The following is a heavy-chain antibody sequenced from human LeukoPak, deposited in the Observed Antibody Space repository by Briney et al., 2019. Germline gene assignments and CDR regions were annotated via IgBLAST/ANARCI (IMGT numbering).Heavy chain of an antibody. CDR1: GFSFSTYA. J-gene: IGHJ6*03. CDR3: ARSPAGANYYLDV. D-gene: IGHD1-14*01. CDR2: ISGSSGIK. Sequence: PGGSLRLSCAASGFSFSTYAMSWVRQAPGKGLEWVSCISGSSGIKYYADSVKGRFTISRDNAKNSLSLQMNSLRAEDTAVYYCARSPAGANYYLDVWGKGTTVTISS. V-gene: IGHV3-48*04.